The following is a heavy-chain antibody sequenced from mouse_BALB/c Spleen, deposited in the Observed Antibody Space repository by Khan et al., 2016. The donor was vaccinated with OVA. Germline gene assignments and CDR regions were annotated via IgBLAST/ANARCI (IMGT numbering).Heavy chain of an antibody. CDR2: INYSGNT. CDR1: GYAITSDYA. D-gene: IGHD2-10*02. J-gene: IGHJ4*01. Sequence: EVQLQESGPGLVKPSQSLSLTCTVTGYAITSDYAWNWIRQFPGNKLEWMGNINYSGNTSYNPSLKSRISITRDTSKNQFFLLLNSGTTEETATYDCAKYGNYHYYAMDCWGQGTSVTVSS. CDR3: AKYGNYHYYAMDC. V-gene: IGHV3-2*02.